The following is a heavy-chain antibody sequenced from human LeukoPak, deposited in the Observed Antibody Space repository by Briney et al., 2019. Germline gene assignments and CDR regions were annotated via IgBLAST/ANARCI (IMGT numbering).Heavy chain of an antibody. J-gene: IGHJ4*02. V-gene: IGHV3-23*01. Sequence: GGSLRLSCAASGFTFSSYAMSWVRQAPGKGLEWVSAISGGGGSAYYADSVKGRFTISRDNSKNTLYLQMNSLRAEDTAVYHCAKSKVPSYDILTGPTQDYWGQGTLGTVSS. CDR3: AKSKVPSYDILTGPTQDY. CDR1: GFTFSSYA. D-gene: IGHD3-9*01. CDR2: ISGGGGSA.